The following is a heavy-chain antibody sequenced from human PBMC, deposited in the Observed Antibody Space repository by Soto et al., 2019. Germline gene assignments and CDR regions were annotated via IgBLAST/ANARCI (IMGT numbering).Heavy chain of an antibody. CDR1: GFSFSYYA. D-gene: IGHD1-26*01. V-gene: IGHV3-30*18. CDR2: LSNDGSRK. Sequence: QVQLVESGGGVVQPGRSLRLSCAASGFSFSYYAMHWVRQAPGKGLEWVAILSNDGSRKYYADSVKGRFTISRDNTKNTVYLQTDSLRAEDTALYYCAKDEGVGATVGLPDYWGQGTLVTVSS. CDR3: AKDEGVGATVGLPDY. J-gene: IGHJ4*02.